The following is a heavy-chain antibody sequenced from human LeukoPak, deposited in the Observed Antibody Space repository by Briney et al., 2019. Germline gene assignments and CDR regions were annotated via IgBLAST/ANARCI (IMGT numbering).Heavy chain of an antibody. CDR2: INHSGST. V-gene: IGHV4-34*01. J-gene: IGHJ3*02. Sequence: PSETLSLTCAVYGGSFSGYYWSWVRQPPGKGLEWIGEINHSGSTNYSPSLKSRVTISVDTSKNQFSLRLSSVTAADTAVYYCARGLVGHYYDSSGYYYMAFDIWGQGTMVTVSS. CDR1: GGSFSGYY. CDR3: ARGLVGHYYDSSGYYYMAFDI. D-gene: IGHD3-22*01.